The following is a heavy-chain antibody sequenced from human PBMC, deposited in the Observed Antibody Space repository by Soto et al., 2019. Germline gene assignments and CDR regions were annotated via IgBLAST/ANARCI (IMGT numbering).Heavy chain of an antibody. D-gene: IGHD3-10*01. CDR2: ISNDGSNE. J-gene: IGHJ4*02. CDR1: GFTFRWFG. Sequence: GGSLRLSCAGSGFTFRWFGMNWVRQAPGKGLEWVARISNDGSNEYYVDSVKGRFTISRDNSKNTLYLQMDSLRAEDTAVYYCAKGEVRGVIPSYFDYWGLGTLVTVSS. CDR3: AKGEVRGVIPSYFDY. V-gene: IGHV3-30*18.